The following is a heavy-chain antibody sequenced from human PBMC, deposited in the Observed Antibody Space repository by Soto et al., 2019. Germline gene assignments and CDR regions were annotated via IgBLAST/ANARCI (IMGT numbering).Heavy chain of an antibody. J-gene: IGHJ5*02. V-gene: IGHV1-18*01. D-gene: IGHD6-19*01. CDR1: GYTFTTFG. CDR3: ARGGQWPPTRHFDP. Sequence: ASVKVSCKASGYTFTTFGISWVRQAPGQGLEWMGWISAYNGNTNYAQELQGRVTMTTDTSTSTAYMELRSLRSDDTAVYYCARGGQWPPTRHFDPWGQGTLVTVSS. CDR2: ISAYNGNT.